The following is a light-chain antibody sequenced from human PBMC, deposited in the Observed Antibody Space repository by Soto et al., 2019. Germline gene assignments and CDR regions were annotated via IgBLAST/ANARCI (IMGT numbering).Light chain of an antibody. CDR2: DSS. Sequence: DIQMTQSPSSLSASVGDRVTITCQASQDIDNYLNWYQQKPGKAPRLLIYDSSTLQTGVPSRFSGSGSGTDFTFAFSSLQPEDIATYYCQQSHNLPLSFGGGTKVQI. V-gene: IGKV1-33*01. J-gene: IGKJ4*01. CDR1: QDIDNY. CDR3: QQSHNLPLS.